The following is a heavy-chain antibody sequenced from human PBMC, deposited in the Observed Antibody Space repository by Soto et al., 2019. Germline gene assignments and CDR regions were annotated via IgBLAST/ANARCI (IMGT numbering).Heavy chain of an antibody. V-gene: IGHV4-31*03. CDR1: GGSISSGGYY. CDR2: IYYSGST. Sequence: TLSLTCTVSGGSISSGGYYWSWIRQHPGKGLEWIGYIYYSGSTYYNPSLKSRVTISVDTSKNQFSLKLSSVTAADTAVYYCARDRRYYDSSGSVVDYYGMDVWGQGTTVTVSS. D-gene: IGHD3-22*01. CDR3: ARDRRYYDSSGSVVDYYGMDV. J-gene: IGHJ6*02.